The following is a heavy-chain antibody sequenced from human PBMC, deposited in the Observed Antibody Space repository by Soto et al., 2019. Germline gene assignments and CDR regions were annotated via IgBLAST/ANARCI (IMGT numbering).Heavy chain of an antibody. Sequence: EVQLLESGGGLVQPGGSLRLSCAASGFTFSIYAMNWVRQAPGKGLEWVSVISGSGGSTYYADSVKGRFTISRDNSKNTLYLQMSSLSAEDTAVYYCASRTVGWYFDLWGRGTLVTVSS. V-gene: IGHV3-23*01. CDR3: ASRTVGWYFDL. CDR1: GFTFSIYA. J-gene: IGHJ2*01. D-gene: IGHD4-17*01. CDR2: ISGSGGST.